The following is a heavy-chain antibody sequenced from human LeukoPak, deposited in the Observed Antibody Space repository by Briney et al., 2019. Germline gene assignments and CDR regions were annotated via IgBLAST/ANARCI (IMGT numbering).Heavy chain of an antibody. Sequence: GGSLRLSCAASGFTFSTYAMSWVRQAPGKGLEWVSAISGSGGSTYYADSVKGRFTISRDNSKNTLYLQMNSLRAEDTAVYYCARYERSSGFKAFDIWGQGTMVTVSS. J-gene: IGHJ3*02. CDR2: ISGSGGST. V-gene: IGHV3-23*01. CDR3: ARYERSSGFKAFDI. D-gene: IGHD6-19*01. CDR1: GFTFSTYA.